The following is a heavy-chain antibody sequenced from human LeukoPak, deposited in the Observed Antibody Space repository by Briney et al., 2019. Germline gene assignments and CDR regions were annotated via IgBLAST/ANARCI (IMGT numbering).Heavy chain of an antibody. D-gene: IGHD2-15*01. CDR2: IRSKANNYAT. V-gene: IGHV3-73*01. CDR1: GFTFSDSA. Sequence: GGSLRLSCEASGFTFSDSAIHWVRQASGKGLEWVGRIRSKANNYATSYAASVKGRFTISRDESKNTAYLQMNSLKTEDTAVYYCTRLLFWGQGTLVTVSS. J-gene: IGHJ4*02. CDR3: TRLLF.